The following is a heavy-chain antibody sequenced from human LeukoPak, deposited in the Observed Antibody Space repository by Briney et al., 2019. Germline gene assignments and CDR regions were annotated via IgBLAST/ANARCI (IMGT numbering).Heavy chain of an antibody. CDR1: GFTFSSYA. Sequence: GGSLRLSCAVSGFTFSSYAMSWVRQAPGKGLEWVSSLSDSGDNTYYADSVKGRFTISRDNSKNTLYLQMNSLRAEDTAVYYCAKITPPRGAIVPFDYWGQGTLVTVSS. CDR2: LSDSGDNT. D-gene: IGHD2/OR15-2a*01. CDR3: AKITPPRGAIVPFDY. V-gene: IGHV3-23*01. J-gene: IGHJ4*02.